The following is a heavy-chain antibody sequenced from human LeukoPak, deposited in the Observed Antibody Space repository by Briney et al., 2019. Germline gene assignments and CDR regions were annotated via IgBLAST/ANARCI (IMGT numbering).Heavy chain of an antibody. CDR1: GFTFSGYW. V-gene: IGHV3-7*01. D-gene: IGHD3-10*02. CDR3: ARERMFSY. Sequence: GGSLRLSCAASGFTFSGYWMSWVRQAPGKGLEWVANIKQDGTETYYVDSVKGRFTISRDNAKNSLYLQMNSLRAEDTAVYYCARERMFSYWGQGTLVTVSS. J-gene: IGHJ4*02. CDR2: IKQDGTET.